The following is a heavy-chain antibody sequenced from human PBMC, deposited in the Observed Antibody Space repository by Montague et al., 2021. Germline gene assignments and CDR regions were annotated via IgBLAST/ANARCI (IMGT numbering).Heavy chain of an antibody. CDR1: GFTFSSYW. Sequence: FLRLSCAASGFTFSSYWMSLVRQAPGKGLEWVANIGDDGVETYYVDSVKGRFTVSRDNAKSSLYLQMNSLRAEDTAVYYCGVSPRRGGMDVWGKGTTVTVSS. CDR2: IGDDGVET. CDR3: GVSPRRGGMDV. V-gene: IGHV3-7*01. J-gene: IGHJ6*03.